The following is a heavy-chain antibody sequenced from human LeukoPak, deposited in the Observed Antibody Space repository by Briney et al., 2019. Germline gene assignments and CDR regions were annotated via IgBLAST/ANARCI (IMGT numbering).Heavy chain of an antibody. D-gene: IGHD5-12*01. CDR1: GFTFSSYW. Sequence: PGGSLRLSCAASGFTFSSYWMSWVRQAPGKGLEWVANIKQDGSEKYYVDSVKGRFTIPRDNAKNSLYLQMNSLRAEDTAVYYCAREGDVATIHYGMDVWGQGTTVTVSS. V-gene: IGHV3-7*01. CDR2: IKQDGSEK. J-gene: IGHJ6*02. CDR3: AREGDVATIHYGMDV.